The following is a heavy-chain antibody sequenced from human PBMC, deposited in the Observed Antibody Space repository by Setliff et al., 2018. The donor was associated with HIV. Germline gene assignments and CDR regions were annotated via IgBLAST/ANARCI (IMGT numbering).Heavy chain of an antibody. CDR1: GFSFSSYW. D-gene: IGHD6-19*01. Sequence: GGSLRLSCAASGFSFSSYWMSWVRQAPGKGLEWVANIKQDGSQKFYVDSVKGRFTISRDNAKNTLYLQMNSLRAEDTTVYYCANDQWDCWGQGTLVTVSS. J-gene: IGHJ4*02. CDR2: IKQDGSQK. V-gene: IGHV3-7*03. CDR3: ANDQWDC.